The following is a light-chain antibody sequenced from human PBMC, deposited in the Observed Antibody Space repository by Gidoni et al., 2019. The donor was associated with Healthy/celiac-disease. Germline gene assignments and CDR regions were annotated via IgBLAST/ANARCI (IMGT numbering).Light chain of an antibody. CDR1: QGISSW. CDR2: AAS. CDR3: QQGNSCPRT. V-gene: IGKV1-12*01. Sequence: DIQMTQSPSSVSASVGDRVTITCRASQGISSWLAWYQQKPGKAPKLLSYAASRLQSGVPSRFSGSGSGTDLTRTISSLQPEDFAIYYCQQGNSCPRTFGQGTKVEIK. J-gene: IGKJ1*01.